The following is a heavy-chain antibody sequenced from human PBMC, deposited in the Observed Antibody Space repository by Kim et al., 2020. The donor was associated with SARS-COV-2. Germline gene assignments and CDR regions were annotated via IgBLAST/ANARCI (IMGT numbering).Heavy chain of an antibody. V-gene: IGHV3-23*01. CDR3: AIIWVRSSSGEN. D-gene: IGHD6-6*01. J-gene: IGHJ4*02. Sequence: YADSVKDRLTISRDNSRNTLYLLMNSLRAKDTTTYYCAIIWVRSSSGENWGQGTLVTVSS.